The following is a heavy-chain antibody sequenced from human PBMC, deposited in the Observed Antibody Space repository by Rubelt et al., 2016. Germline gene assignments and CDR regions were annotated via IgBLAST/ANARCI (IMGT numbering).Heavy chain of an antibody. CDR3: ARGKCSSTSCYRIDAFDI. Sequence: EVQLVESGGGLVQPGGSLRLSCAASGFTFRSYWMSWVRQAPGKGLEWVANIKHDGSEKYYVDSVKGRLPISRGNAKNSMYLRMNRLRAEETAVYYCARGKCSSTSCYRIDAFDIWGQGTMVTVSS. CDR2: IKHDGSEK. D-gene: IGHD2-2*02. V-gene: IGHV3-7*01. J-gene: IGHJ3*02. CDR1: GFTFRSYW.